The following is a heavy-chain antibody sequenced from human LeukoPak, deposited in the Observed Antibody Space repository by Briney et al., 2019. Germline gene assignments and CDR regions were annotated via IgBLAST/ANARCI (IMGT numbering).Heavy chain of an antibody. Sequence: GASVKVSCKASGYTFTSYGISWVRQAPGQGLEWMGWISAYNGNTNYAQKLQGRVTMTTDTSTSTAYMELRSLRSDDTAVYYCARVLGSGYYSLSRYFDYWGQGTLVTVSS. V-gene: IGHV1-18*01. J-gene: IGHJ4*02. CDR2: ISAYNGNT. D-gene: IGHD3-22*01. CDR3: ARVLGSGYYSLSRYFDY. CDR1: GYTFTSYG.